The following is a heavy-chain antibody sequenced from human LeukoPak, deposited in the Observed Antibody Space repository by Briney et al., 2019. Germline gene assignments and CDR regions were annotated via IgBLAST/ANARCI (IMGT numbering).Heavy chain of an antibody. D-gene: IGHD6-19*01. V-gene: IGHV3-30-3*01. CDR1: GFTFSSYA. Sequence: GGSLRLSCAASGFTFSSYAMSWVRQAPGKGLEWVAVISYDGSNKYYADSVKGRFTISRDNSKNTLYLQMNSLRAEDTAVYYCARDYGSGWSPSYYFDYWGQGTLVTVSS. CDR2: ISYDGSNK. J-gene: IGHJ4*02. CDR3: ARDYGSGWSPSYYFDY.